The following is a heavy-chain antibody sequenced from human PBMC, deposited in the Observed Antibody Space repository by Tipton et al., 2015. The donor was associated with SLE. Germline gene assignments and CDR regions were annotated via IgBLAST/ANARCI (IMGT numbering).Heavy chain of an antibody. V-gene: IGHV4-61*02. J-gene: IGHJ4*02. CDR1: GGSISSGSYY. CDR3: VTKTGSYSDY. CDR2: IYTSGST. Sequence: TLSLTCTVSGGSISSGSYYWSWIRQPDGKGLEWIGRIYTSGSTNYNPSLKSRVTISVDTSKNHFSLKLSSVTAADTAVYYWVTKTGSYSDYWGRGTLLTVSS. D-gene: IGHD1-26*01.